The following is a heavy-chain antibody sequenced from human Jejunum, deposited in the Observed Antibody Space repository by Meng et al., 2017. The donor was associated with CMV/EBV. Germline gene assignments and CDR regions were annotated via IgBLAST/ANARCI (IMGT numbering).Heavy chain of an antibody. CDR3: ARDKDFGVDIDH. D-gene: IGHD3-3*01. Sequence: SGFTLRRHWMHWGRQAPGKGLVWVSRINSDGSNINYADSVKGRFIISRDNAKNTLYLQMDSLRAEDTAVYYCARDKDFGVDIDHWGQGTLVTVSS. J-gene: IGHJ4*02. CDR1: GFTLRRHW. V-gene: IGHV3-74*01. CDR2: INSDGSNI.